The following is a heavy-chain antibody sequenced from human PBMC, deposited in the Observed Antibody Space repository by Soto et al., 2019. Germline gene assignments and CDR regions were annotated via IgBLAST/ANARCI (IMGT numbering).Heavy chain of an antibody. J-gene: IGHJ6*03. Sequence: PGGSLRLSCAASGFTFSGSGVDWVRQASGKGLEWIGRVRSKAHSSATAYTESVRGRFSISRDDSKNTACLQTNSLKTEDTAVYYCCLISDTSGDYIHVWGKGTTVTVS. V-gene: IGHV3-73*01. D-gene: IGHD2-2*02. CDR2: VRSKAHSSAT. CDR3: CLISDTSGDYIHV. CDR1: GFTFSGSG.